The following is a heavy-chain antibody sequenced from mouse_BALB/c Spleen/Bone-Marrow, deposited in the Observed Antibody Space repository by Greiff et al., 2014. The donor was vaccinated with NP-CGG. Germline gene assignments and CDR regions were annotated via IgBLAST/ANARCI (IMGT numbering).Heavy chain of an antibody. CDR3: ARSAYYGSSYGAMDY. J-gene: IGHJ4*01. V-gene: IGHV1-82*01. Sequence: VQLQQSGPELVKPGASVKISCTGSGYAFSSSWMNWVMQRPGQGLEWIGRIYPGDGDTNSNGRFKGKATLTADRSSNTAYMQLSSLTSVDSAVYFCARSAYYGSSYGAMDYWGQGTSVTVSS. D-gene: IGHD1-1*01. CDR1: GYAFSSSW. CDR2: IYPGDGDT.